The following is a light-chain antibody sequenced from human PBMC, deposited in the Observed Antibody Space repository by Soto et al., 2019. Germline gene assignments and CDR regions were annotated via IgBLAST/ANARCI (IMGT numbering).Light chain of an antibody. CDR3: QHARSLPIT. V-gene: IGKV1-12*01. CDR2: AAS. Sequence: DIQMTQSPSSVSASVGDRVTITCWASQNIDKWIAWYQQKPGKAPKLLIYAASSLRGGVPSRFSGSGSGTDFTRTISSLQPADFATYSCQHARSLPITFGQGTRLE. CDR1: QNIDKW. J-gene: IGKJ5*01.